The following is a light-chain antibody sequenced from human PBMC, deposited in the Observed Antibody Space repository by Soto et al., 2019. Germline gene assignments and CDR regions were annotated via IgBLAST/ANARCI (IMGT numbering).Light chain of an antibody. J-gene: IGLJ1*01. CDR2: DVT. CDR3: SSHAGSSVV. V-gene: IGLV2-11*01. Sequence: QSVLTQPRSVSGSPGQSVTISCTGTSSDVGGYNYVSWYQQHPGKAPKLMIYDVTTRPSGVPDRFSGSKSGNTASLTISGLQAEDEADYYCSSHAGSSVVFGAGTKVNV. CDR1: SSDVGGYNY.